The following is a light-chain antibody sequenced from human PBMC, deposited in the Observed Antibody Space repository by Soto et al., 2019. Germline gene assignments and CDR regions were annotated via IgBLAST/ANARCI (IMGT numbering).Light chain of an antibody. J-gene: IGLJ2*01. CDR3: CSYAGSHTWV. Sequence: QSALTQPRSVSGSPGQSVAISCTGTSSDVGIYNCVSWYQQHPGKAPKVIISAVTVRPSGVPDRFSGSKSGNTASLTISGLQAEDEADYYCCSYAGSHTWVFGGGTKLTVL. CDR1: SSDVGIYNC. CDR2: AVT. V-gene: IGLV2-11*01.